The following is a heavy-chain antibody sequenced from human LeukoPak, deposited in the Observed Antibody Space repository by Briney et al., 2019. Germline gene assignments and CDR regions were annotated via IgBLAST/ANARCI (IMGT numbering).Heavy chain of an antibody. V-gene: IGHV3-48*03. CDR2: IRSSGSTI. CDR1: GFTFSSYK. J-gene: IGHJ3*02. CDR3: ARSDAFDI. Sequence: GGSLRLSCAASGFTFSSYKMNWVRQAPGKGLEWVSYIRSSGSTIYYADSVKGRFTISRDNDKNSLYLQMDRLRAEDTPIYYCARSDAFDIWGQGTMVTVSS.